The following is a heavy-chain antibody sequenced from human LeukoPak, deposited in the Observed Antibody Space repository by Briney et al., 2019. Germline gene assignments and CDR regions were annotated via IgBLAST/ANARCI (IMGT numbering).Heavy chain of an antibody. CDR3: AREGYSGYDRPYCGGDCYSAGY. V-gene: IGHV1-8*01. Sequence: GASVKVSCKASGYTFTSHDVNWLRQATGQGLEWLGWMNPNSGHTGFAQKFQGRVTMTRDTSISTAYMELSRLRSDDTAVYYCAREGYSGYDRPYCGGDCYSAGYWGQGTLVTVSS. J-gene: IGHJ4*02. CDR2: MNPNSGHT. D-gene: IGHD2-21*01. CDR1: GYTFTSHD.